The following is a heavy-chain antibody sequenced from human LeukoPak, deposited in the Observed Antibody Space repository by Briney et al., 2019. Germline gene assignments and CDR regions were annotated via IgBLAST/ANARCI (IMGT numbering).Heavy chain of an antibody. D-gene: IGHD1-26*01. CDR2: IIPIFGTA. CDR3: AREGVGATKRGAFDY. J-gene: IGHJ4*02. Sequence: ASVKVSCKASGGTFSSYAISWVRQAPGQGLEWMGGIIPIFGTANYAQKFQGRVTITADKSTSTAYMELSSLRSEDTAVYYCAREGVGATKRGAFDYWGQGTLVTVSS. CDR1: GGTFSSYA. V-gene: IGHV1-69*06.